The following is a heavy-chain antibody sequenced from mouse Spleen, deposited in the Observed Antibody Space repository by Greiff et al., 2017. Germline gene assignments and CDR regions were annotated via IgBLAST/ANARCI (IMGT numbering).Heavy chain of an antibody. CDR3: ARNYRYDGRFDY. D-gene: IGHD2-14*01. CDR2: IDPSDSYT. Sequence: QVQLQQPGAELVMPGASVKLSCKASGYTFTSYWMHWVKQRPGQGLEWIGEIDPSDSYTNYNQKFKGKATLTVDKSSSTAYMQLSSLTSEDSAVYYCARNYRYDGRFDYWGQGTTLTVSS. J-gene: IGHJ2*01. V-gene: IGHV1-69*01. CDR1: GYTFTSYW.